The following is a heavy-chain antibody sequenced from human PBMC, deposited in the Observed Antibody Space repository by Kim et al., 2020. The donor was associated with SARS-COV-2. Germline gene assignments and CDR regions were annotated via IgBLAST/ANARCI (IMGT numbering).Heavy chain of an antibody. J-gene: IGHJ4*02. Sequence: GGSMRLSCAASGFTFSSYAMSWVRQAPGKGLEWVSAISGSGGSTYYADSVKGRFTISRDNSKNTLYLQMNSLRAEDTAVYYCAKVKQWLVGRYFDYWGQGTLVTVSS. CDR1: GFTFSSYA. CDR3: AKVKQWLVGRYFDY. CDR2: ISGSGGST. V-gene: IGHV3-23*01. D-gene: IGHD6-19*01.